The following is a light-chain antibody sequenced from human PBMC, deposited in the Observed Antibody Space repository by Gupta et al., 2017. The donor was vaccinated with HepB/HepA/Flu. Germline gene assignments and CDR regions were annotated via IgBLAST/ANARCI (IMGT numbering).Light chain of an antibody. CDR2: NTD. V-gene: IGLV1-44*01. CDR3: AAWDGNLKAVI. J-gene: IGLJ2*01. Sequence: QSVLTQPPSASGTPGRGVTIPCSGSNSNIERNTVTWYKQFPGTAPKLLIYNTDQRPSGVPDRFSGSKTGTSASLAISGLQSEDEAEYYCAAWDGNLKAVIFGGGTKLTVL. CDR1: NSNIERNT.